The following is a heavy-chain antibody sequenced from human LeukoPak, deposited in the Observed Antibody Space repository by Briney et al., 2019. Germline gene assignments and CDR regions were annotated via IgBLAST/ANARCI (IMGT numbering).Heavy chain of an antibody. Sequence: ASVKVSCKASGYTFTDYYMHWVRQAPGQGLEWMGWISPNSGGTNYAQKFQGRVTMTRDTSISTAYMELSRLRSDDTAVYYCARDYVRDNWFDPWGQGTLVTVSS. CDR1: GYTFTDYY. CDR3: ARDYVRDNWFDP. D-gene: IGHD3-16*01. J-gene: IGHJ5*02. CDR2: ISPNSGGT. V-gene: IGHV1-2*02.